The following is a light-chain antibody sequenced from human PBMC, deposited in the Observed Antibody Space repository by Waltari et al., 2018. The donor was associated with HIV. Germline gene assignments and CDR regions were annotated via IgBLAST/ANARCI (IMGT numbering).Light chain of an antibody. CDR2: EVS. CDR3: NSYRSSTTPCV. CDR1: SSDVGAHNY. Sequence: QSALTQPASVSGSPGQSITISCTGTSSDVGAHNYVSWYQQHPGKAPKLLIYEVSNRPSGVSNRFSGSKSGNTASMTISGLQAEDEADYYCNSYRSSTTPCVFGTGTKVTVL. V-gene: IGLV2-14*01. J-gene: IGLJ1*01.